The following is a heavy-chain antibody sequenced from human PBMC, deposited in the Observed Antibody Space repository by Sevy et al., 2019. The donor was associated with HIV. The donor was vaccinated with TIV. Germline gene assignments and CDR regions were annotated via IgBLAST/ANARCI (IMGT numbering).Heavy chain of an antibody. D-gene: IGHD6-6*01. Sequence: GGSLRLSCAASGFTFSNAWMNWVRQAPGKGLQWVGRIKSKTDGGTTDYAAPVKGRFTISRDDSKNTLYLQMNSLKTEDTALYYSTTDFVWSSRSSPSDYWGQGTLVTVSS. CDR1: GFTFSNAW. V-gene: IGHV3-15*07. CDR2: IKSKTDGGTT. J-gene: IGHJ4*02. CDR3: TTDFVWSSRSSPSDY.